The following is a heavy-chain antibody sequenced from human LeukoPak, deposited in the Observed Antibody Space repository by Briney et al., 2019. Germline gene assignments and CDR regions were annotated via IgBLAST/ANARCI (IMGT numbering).Heavy chain of an antibody. V-gene: IGHV4-39*07. J-gene: IGHJ4*02. CDR2: IYYSGST. CDR3: ARDSPDYYDSSGPFDY. CDR1: GGSISSSSYY. D-gene: IGHD3-22*01. Sequence: SETLSLTCTVSGGSISSSSYYWGWIRQPPGKGLEWIGSIYYSGSTYYNPSLKSRVTISVDTSKNQFSLKLSSVTAADTAVYYCARDSPDYYDSSGPFDYWGQGTLVTVSS.